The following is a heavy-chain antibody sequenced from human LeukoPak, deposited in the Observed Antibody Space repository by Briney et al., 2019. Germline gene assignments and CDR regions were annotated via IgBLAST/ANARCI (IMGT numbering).Heavy chain of an antibody. V-gene: IGHV4-59*01. CDR1: GVSISGYY. D-gene: IGHD6-13*01. J-gene: IGHJ4*02. Sequence: SETLSLTCTVSGVSISGYYWSWIRQPPGKGLEWIGYIYYSGSTNYNPSLKSRVTMSVDTSKNQFSLKLSSVTAADTAVYYCARATTFSSSWFDYFDYWGQGTLVTVSS. CDR2: IYYSGST. CDR3: ARATTFSSSWFDYFDY.